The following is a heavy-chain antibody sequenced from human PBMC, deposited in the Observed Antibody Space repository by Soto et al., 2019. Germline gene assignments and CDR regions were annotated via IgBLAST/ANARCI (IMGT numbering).Heavy chain of an antibody. J-gene: IGHJ4*02. CDR2: VIPIFGTA. D-gene: IGHD2-15*01. CDR3: ARSRKNCSGGSCYSYYSDY. Sequence: QVQLVQSGVEVKKPGYSVKVSCKASGGTFSSYAISWVRQAPGQGLEWMGGVIPIFGTANYAQKFQGRVPITADESKSTAYMELSSLRSEDTAVYYCARSRKNCSGGSCYSYYSDYWGQGTLVTVSS. V-gene: IGHV1-69*01. CDR1: GGTFSSYA.